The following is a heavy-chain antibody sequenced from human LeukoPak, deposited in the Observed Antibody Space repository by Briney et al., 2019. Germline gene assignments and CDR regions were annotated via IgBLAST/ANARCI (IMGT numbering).Heavy chain of an antibody. V-gene: IGHV4-31*03. CDR2: IYYSGST. CDR3: ARTAPGEDLDY. Sequence: PSETLSLTCTVSGGSISSGGYYWSWIRQHPGKGPEWIGYIYYSGSTYYNPSLKSRVTISVDTSKNQFSLKLSSVTAADTAVYYCARTAPGEDLDYWGQGTLVTVSS. J-gene: IGHJ4*02. D-gene: IGHD3-16*01. CDR1: GGSISSGGYY.